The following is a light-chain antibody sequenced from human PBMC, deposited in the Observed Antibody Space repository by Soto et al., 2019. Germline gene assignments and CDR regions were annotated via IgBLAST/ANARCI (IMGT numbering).Light chain of an antibody. CDR1: SSDVGGYDF. CDR2: DVT. Sequence: QSALTQPPSASGSPGQSVTISCTGASSDVGGYDFVSWYQQHPCKAPKLMIYDVTKRPSGVPDRFSGSKSGNTASLTVSGLQADDKADYSCPSYAGSSLPVAFGGGTKVTVL. J-gene: IGLJ2*01. V-gene: IGLV2-8*01. CDR3: PSYAGSSLPVA.